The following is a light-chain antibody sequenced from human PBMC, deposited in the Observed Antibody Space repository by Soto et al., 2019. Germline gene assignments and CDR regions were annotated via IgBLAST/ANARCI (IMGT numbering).Light chain of an antibody. V-gene: IGLV2-8*01. CDR3: SSYAGSNNFWV. CDR2: EVS. Sequence: QSVLTQPASVSGSPGQSITISCTGTSSDVGGYNYVSWYQQHPGKAPKLMIYEVSKRPSGVPDRFSGSKSGNTASLTVSGLQAEDEADYYCSSYAGSNNFWVFGGGTKLTVL. J-gene: IGLJ3*02. CDR1: SSDVGGYNY.